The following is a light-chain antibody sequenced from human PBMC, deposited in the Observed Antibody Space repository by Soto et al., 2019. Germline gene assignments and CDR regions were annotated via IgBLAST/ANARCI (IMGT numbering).Light chain of an antibody. V-gene: IGKV3-20*01. CDR3: QQYGSSPIT. CDR2: GAS. CDR1: QSVSSY. Sequence: EIVLTQSPGTLSLSPGERATLSCRASQSVSSYLAWYQQKPGQAPRLLIYGASSRATGIPDRFSGSGSGTDITLTISRLEPEDFAVYYCQQYGSSPITFGQGTRLEIK. J-gene: IGKJ5*01.